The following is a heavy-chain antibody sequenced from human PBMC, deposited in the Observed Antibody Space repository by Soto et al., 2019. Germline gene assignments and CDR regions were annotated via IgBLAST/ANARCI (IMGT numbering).Heavy chain of an antibody. Sequence: QVQLQESGPGLVKPSQTLSLTCTVSGGSISSGDYYWSWIRQPPGKGLEWIGYIYYSGSTYYNPSLKSRVSISVDTSKNQFSLKLSSVTAADTAVYYCARENGGKVGYFDYWGQGTLVTVSS. CDR1: GGSISSGDYY. J-gene: IGHJ4*02. CDR2: IYYSGST. D-gene: IGHD2-15*01. CDR3: ARENGGKVGYFDY. V-gene: IGHV4-30-4*01.